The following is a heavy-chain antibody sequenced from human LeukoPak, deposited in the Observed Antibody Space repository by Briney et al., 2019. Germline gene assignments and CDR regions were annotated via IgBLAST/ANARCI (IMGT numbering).Heavy chain of an antibody. J-gene: IGHJ5*02. CDR3: ARRKFLGWFDP. CDR2: LNPNSGNA. V-gene: IGHV1-8*03. Sequence: GASVKVSCKASGYIFTTHDIGWVRQATGQGLEWMGWLNPNSGNAGYAQKFQGRVTISRNTSISTAYMELSSLRSDDTAIYYCARRKFLGWFDPWGQGTLVTVSS. CDR1: GYIFTTHD. D-gene: IGHD7-27*01.